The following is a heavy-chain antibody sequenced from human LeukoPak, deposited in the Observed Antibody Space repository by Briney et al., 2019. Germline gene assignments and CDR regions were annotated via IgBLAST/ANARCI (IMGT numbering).Heavy chain of an antibody. CDR1: GGTFSSYA. J-gene: IGHJ4*02. D-gene: IGHD6-13*01. CDR3: ASAPRIAATDYFDY. V-gene: IGHV1-69*13. CDR2: IIPIFGTA. Sequence: ASVKVSCKASGGTFSSYAISWVRQAPGQGLEWMGGIIPIFGTANYAQKFQGRVTITADESTSTAYMELSSLRSEDTAVYYCASAPRIAATDYFDYWGQGTLVTVSS.